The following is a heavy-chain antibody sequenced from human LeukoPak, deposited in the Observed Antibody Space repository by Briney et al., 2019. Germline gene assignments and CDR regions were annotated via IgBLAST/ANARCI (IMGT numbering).Heavy chain of an antibody. V-gene: IGHV4-59*01. CDR2: XXXSGIX. CDR1: GXSXXXXX. CDR3: ARNSGGKFDY. Sequence: PSETXSLTCTVSGXSXXXXXXXXXXXXPXXXLXWXGYXXXSGIXNYNPSLKSRVTMSVDTSKNQFSLKLSSVTAADXAXYYCARNSGGKFDYWGQGTLVTVSS. D-gene: IGHD4-23*01. J-gene: IGHJ4*02.